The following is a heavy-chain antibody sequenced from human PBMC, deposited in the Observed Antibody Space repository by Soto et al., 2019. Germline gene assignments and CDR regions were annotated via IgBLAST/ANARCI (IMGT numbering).Heavy chain of an antibody. V-gene: IGHV3-49*03. CDR2: IRSKAYGGTT. CDR1: GFTFGDYA. J-gene: IGHJ5*02. Sequence: QPGGSLRLSCTASGFTFGDYAMSWFRQAPGKGLEWVGFIRSKAYGGTTEYAASVKGRFTISRDDSKSIAYLQMNSLKTEDTAVYYCTRSESPYYDILTGYPFDPWGQGTLVTVSS. CDR3: TRSESPYYDILTGYPFDP. D-gene: IGHD3-9*01.